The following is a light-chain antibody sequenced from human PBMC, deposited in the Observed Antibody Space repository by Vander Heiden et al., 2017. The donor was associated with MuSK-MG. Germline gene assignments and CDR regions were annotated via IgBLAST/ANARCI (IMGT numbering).Light chain of an antibody. Sequence: EIVFTQSPGTLSLSPGERATLSCRASQSVSSSYLAWYQQKPGQAPRLLIYGASSRATGIPDRFSGSGSGTDFTLTISSLEPEDFAVYYCQQDCSSLFTFGHGTKVDIK. CDR3: QQDCSSLFT. CDR1: QSVSSSY. V-gene: IGKV3-20*01. J-gene: IGKJ3*01. CDR2: GAS.